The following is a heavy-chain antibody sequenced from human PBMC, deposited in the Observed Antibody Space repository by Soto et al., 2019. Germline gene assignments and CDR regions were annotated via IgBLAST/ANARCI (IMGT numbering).Heavy chain of an antibody. V-gene: IGHV1-69*13. CDR2: IIPMFATP. CDR1: GGTFSIRA. Sequence: GASVKVSCKASGGTFSIRAISWVRQATGQGLEWMGGIIPMFATPNYAEKFQGRLSITADESTTTVYMQLSSLRSQDTAVYYCARQFDYDSSGHYYAYWGQGTLVTVS. J-gene: IGHJ4*02. D-gene: IGHD3-22*01. CDR3: ARQFDYDSSGHYYAY.